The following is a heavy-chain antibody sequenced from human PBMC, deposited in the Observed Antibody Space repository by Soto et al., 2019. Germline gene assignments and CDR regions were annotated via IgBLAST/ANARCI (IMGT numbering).Heavy chain of an antibody. CDR1: GFTFSSYG. Sequence: GWSLKLSCAASGFTFSSYGMHWVRQAPGKGLEWVAVISYDGSNKYYADSVKGRFTSCRDNSKNTLYLQMNSLRAEETAVYYCAKGGGSKDYYDTSGYYLYYYYAMDVWGQGTTVTVS. D-gene: IGHD3-22*01. CDR2: ISYDGSNK. J-gene: IGHJ6*02. V-gene: IGHV3-30*18. CDR3: AKGGGSKDYYDTSGYYLYYYYAMDV.